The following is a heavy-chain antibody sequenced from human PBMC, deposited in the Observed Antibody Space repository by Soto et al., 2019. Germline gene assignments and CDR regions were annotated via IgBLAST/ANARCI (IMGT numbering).Heavy chain of an antibody. V-gene: IGHV3-72*01. J-gene: IGHJ4*02. D-gene: IGHD3-10*01. CDR3: TSSRGDHRYFDN. CDR2: IRKKAYSYTT. Sequence: EVQLVESGGGLVQPGGSLRLSCSASGFTFSDHYMDWVRQAPGKGLEWVGRIRKKAYSYTTEYAASVKDRFTISRDESRSSVYLQMNSLKIEDTAVYYCTSSRGDHRYFDNWGQGTLVTVSS. CDR1: GFTFSDHY.